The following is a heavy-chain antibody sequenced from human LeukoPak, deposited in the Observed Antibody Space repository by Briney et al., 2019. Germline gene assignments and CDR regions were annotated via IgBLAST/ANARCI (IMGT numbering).Heavy chain of an antibody. J-gene: IGHJ4*02. CDR2: IYYSGST. V-gene: IGHV4-39*01. CDR3: ARGSSFWSGYYPLFFDY. D-gene: IGHD3-3*01. CDR1: GGSISSSSYY. Sequence: SETLSLTCTVSGGSISSSSYYWGWIRQPPGKGLEWIGSIYYSGSTYYNPSLKSRVTISVDTSKNQFSLKLSSVTAADTAVYYCARGSSFWSGYYPLFFDYWGQGTLVTVSS.